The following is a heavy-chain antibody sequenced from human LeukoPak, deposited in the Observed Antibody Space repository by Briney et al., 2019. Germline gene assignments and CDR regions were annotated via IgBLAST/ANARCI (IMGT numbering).Heavy chain of an antibody. CDR3: ARLTVPLRFDP. J-gene: IGHJ5*02. CDR1: GGSISSSSYY. V-gene: IGHV4-39*07. D-gene: IGHD2-2*01. Sequence: KASETLSLTCTVSGGSISSSSYYWGWIRQPPGKGLEWIGSIYYSGSTYYNPSLKSRVTISVDTSKNQFSLKLNPVSAADTAVYYCARLTVPLRFDPWGQGTLVTVSS. CDR2: IYYSGST.